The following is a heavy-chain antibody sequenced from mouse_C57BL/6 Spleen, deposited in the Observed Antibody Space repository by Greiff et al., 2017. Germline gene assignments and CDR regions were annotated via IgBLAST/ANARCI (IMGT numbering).Heavy chain of an antibody. V-gene: IGHV1-52*01. CDR1: GYTFTSYW. J-gene: IGHJ3*01. CDR2: IDPSDSET. D-gene: IGHD2-2*01. CDR3: AHYGYDRGFAY. Sequence: VQLQQPGAELVRPGSSVKLSCKASGYTFTSYWMHWVKQRPIQGLEWIGNIDPSDSETHYNQKFKDKATLTVDKSSSTAYMQLSSLTSEDSAVYYCAHYGYDRGFAYWGQGTLVTVSA.